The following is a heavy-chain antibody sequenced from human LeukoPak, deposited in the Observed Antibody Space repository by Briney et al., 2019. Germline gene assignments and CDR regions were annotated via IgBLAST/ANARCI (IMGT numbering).Heavy chain of an antibody. Sequence: GGSLRLSCAASGFTFSDYYMSWIRQAPGRGLEWVSYIRSSGSTIYYADSVKGRFTISRDNAKNSLYLQMNSLRAEDTAVYYCARDFSSGWSADYYYYYYYMDVWGKGTTVTISS. D-gene: IGHD6-19*01. CDR3: ARDFSSGWSADYYYYYYYMDV. V-gene: IGHV3-11*04. CDR2: IRSSGSTI. CDR1: GFTFSDYY. J-gene: IGHJ6*03.